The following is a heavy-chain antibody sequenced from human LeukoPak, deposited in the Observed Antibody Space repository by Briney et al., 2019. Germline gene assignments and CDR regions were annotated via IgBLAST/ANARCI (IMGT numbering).Heavy chain of an antibody. CDR3: ARTCSSSCIDY. D-gene: IGHD6-13*01. V-gene: IGHV4-59*08. CDR1: GGSISSYY. CDR2: IYYSGST. Sequence: SETLSLTCTVSGGSISSYYWSWIRQPPGKGLGWIGYIYYSGSTNYNPSLKSRVTISVDTSKNQFSLKLSSVAAADTAVYYCARTCSSSCIDYWGQGTLVTVSS. J-gene: IGHJ4*02.